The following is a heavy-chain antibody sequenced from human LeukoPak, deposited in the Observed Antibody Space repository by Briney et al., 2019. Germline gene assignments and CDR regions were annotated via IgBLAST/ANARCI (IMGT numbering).Heavy chain of an antibody. Sequence: PSETLSLTCTASGGSISSSSYYWGWIRQPPGKGLEWIGSIYYSGSTYYNPSLKSRVTISVDTSKNQFSLKLSSVTAADTAVYYCARVLFTEEDAFDIWGQGTMVTVSS. J-gene: IGHJ3*02. CDR3: ARVLFTEEDAFDI. CDR2: IYYSGST. CDR1: GGSISSSSYY. V-gene: IGHV4-39*01.